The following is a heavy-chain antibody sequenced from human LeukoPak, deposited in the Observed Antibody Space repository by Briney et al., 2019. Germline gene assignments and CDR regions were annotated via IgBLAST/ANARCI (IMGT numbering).Heavy chain of an antibody. D-gene: IGHD4-17*01. CDR3: ARSENGDYDY. V-gene: IGHV3-20*04. CDR2: INWNGDSR. CDR1: GFKFDDYG. Sequence: GGSLRLSCTASGFKFDDYGMTWVRQAPGKGLEWVSDINWNGDSRGYAHSVRGRFTIYRDNSKNSLYLQMNSLRAEDTAVYYCARSENGDYDYWGQGTLVTVSS. J-gene: IGHJ4*02.